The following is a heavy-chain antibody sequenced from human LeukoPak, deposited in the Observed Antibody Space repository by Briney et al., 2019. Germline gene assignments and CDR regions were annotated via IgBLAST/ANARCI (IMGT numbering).Heavy chain of an antibody. Sequence: SETLSLTCTVSGGSISSDYWTWIRQPPGKRLEWIGYISYSGSTNYNPSLKSRVTISADTSKNQFSLKLRSVTAADTALYYCARRLLYPPRFDYWGQGTLVTVSS. V-gene: IGHV4-59*08. CDR1: GGSISSDY. D-gene: IGHD3-3*01. CDR2: ISYSGST. J-gene: IGHJ4*02. CDR3: ARRLLYPPRFDY.